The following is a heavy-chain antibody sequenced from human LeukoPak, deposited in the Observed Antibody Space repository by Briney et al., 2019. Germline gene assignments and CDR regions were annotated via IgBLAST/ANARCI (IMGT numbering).Heavy chain of an antibody. D-gene: IGHD2-15*01. J-gene: IGHJ4*02. Sequence: PGGSLRLSCVASGFTFSSYAVSWVRQAPGKGLEWVSVISGSGGSTYYADSVKGRFTISRDNSKNTLYLQMNSLRAEDTAVYYCAKVSRYCSGGSCYYHPFDYWGQGTLVTVSS. CDR2: ISGSGGST. V-gene: IGHV3-23*01. CDR3: AKVSRYCSGGSCYYHPFDY. CDR1: GFTFSSYA.